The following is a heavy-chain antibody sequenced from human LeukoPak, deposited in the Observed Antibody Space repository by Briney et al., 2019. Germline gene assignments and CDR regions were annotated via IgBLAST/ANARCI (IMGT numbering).Heavy chain of an antibody. J-gene: IGHJ4*02. D-gene: IGHD1-26*01. V-gene: IGHV4-30-4*08. CDR2: INHSGST. Sequence: SQTLSLTCTVSGGSISSGGYYWSWIRQPPGKGLEWIGEINHSGSTDYNPSLKSRVNISVDTSTNQFSLRLSSVTAADTAVYYCASRYSGGYSEFDYWGQGTLVTVSS. CDR1: GGSISSGGYY. CDR3: ASRYSGGYSEFDY.